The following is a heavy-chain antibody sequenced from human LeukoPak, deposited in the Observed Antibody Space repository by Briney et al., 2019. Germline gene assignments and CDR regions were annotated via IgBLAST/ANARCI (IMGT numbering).Heavy chain of an antibody. CDR3: ARFVDKRDGPGSYFDY. D-gene: IGHD3-10*01. CDR1: GGSISSYY. V-gene: IGHV4-4*07. J-gene: IGHJ4*02. CDR2: IYTSGST. Sequence: SETLSLTCTVFGGSISSYYWSWIRQPAGKGLEWIGRIYTSGSTNYNPSLKSRVTMSVDTSKNQFSLRLSSVTAADTAVYYCARFVDKRDGPGSYFDYWGQGTLVTVSS.